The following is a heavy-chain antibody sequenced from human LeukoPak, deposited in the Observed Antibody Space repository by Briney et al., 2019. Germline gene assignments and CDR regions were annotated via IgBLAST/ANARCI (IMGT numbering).Heavy chain of an antibody. J-gene: IGHJ6*03. D-gene: IGHD2-2*02. CDR1: GYTFTSYY. V-gene: IGHV1-2*02. CDR3: ARVIGGYTYMDV. Sequence: ASVRVSCKASGYTFTSYYMHWVRQAPGQGLEWMGWINPNSGGTNYAQKFQGRVTMTRDTSISTAYMELSRLRSDDTAVYYCARVIGGYTYMDVWGKGTTVTVSS. CDR2: INPNSGGT.